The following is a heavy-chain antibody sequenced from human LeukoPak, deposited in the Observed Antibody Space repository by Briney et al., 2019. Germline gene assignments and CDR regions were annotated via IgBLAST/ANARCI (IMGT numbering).Heavy chain of an antibody. Sequence: GESLKISCKWFGYTFSNYWIGWVRPMPGKGLEWMGDIYPDDSDTRYSPSFQGQVTISADKSITTAILQWSSMKASDTAKYYCAICGDKYGSGSYGDSWGQGTLVTVSS. V-gene: IGHV5-51*01. CDR3: AICGDKYGSGSYGDS. D-gene: IGHD3-10*01. J-gene: IGHJ5*01. CDR1: GYTFSNYW. CDR2: IYPDDSDT.